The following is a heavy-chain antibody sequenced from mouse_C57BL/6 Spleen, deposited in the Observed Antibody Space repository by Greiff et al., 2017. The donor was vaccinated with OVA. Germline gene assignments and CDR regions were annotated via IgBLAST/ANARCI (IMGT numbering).Heavy chain of an antibody. J-gene: IGHJ2*01. CDR3: ARGYYGSRDY. CDR2: IDPSDSYT. D-gene: IGHD1-1*01. CDR1: GYTFTSYW. V-gene: IGHV1-50*01. Sequence: QVQLQQPGAELVKPGASVKLSCKASGYTFTSYWMQWVKQRPGQGLEWIGEIDPSDSYTNYNQKFKGKATLTVDTSSSTAYMQLSSLTSEDSAVYYCARGYYGSRDYWGQGTTLTVSS.